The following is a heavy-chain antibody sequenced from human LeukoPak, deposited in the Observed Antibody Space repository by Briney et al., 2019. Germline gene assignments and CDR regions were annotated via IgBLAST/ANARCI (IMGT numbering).Heavy chain of an antibody. J-gene: IGHJ6*02. CDR3: AKDISTGTQGYYYGMDV. Sequence: HPGRSLRLSCAASGFTFDDYAMHWVRQAPGKGLEWDSGISWNSGSIGYADSVKGRFTISRDNAKNSLYLQMNSLRAEDTALYYCAKDISTGTQGYYYGMDVWGQGTTVTVSS. V-gene: IGHV3-9*01. CDR1: GFTFDDYA. D-gene: IGHD1-1*01. CDR2: ISWNSGSI.